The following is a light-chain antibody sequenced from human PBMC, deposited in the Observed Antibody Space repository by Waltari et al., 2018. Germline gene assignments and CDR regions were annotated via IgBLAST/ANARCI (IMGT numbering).Light chain of an antibody. CDR3: FACRGGNTLV. CDR1: SNDVGAHDF. V-gene: IGLV2-14*03. J-gene: IGLJ2*01. CDR2: DVM. Sequence: QSALTQPASVSGSPGQSITISCTGTSNDVGAHDFVSWYRQYPGEAPKLMIYDVMNRPSGVSDRFSGSKSANTASLTISGLQADDEGDYYCFACRGGNTLVFGGGTKVTVL.